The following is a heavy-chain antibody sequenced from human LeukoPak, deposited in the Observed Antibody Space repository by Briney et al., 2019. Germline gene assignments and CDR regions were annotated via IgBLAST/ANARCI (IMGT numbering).Heavy chain of an antibody. J-gene: IGHJ3*02. Sequence: SETLSLTCAVYGGSFSGYYWSWIRQPPGKGLEWIGSIYYSGSTYYNPSLKSGGTISVDTCKNQFSLKLSSVTAADTAVYYCAGRHEDTSIRDDAFDIWGQGTMVTVSS. CDR1: GGSFSGYY. V-gene: IGHV4-34*01. CDR3: AGRHEDTSIRDDAFDI. D-gene: IGHD2-21*01. CDR2: IYYSGST.